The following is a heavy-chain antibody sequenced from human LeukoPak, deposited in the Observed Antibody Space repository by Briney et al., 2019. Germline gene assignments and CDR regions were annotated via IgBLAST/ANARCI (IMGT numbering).Heavy chain of an antibody. CDR3: ARGFSSGWSYYFDY. CDR1: AFTFSSFA. CDR2: ISYTGSEK. Sequence: PGGSLRLSCAASAFTFSSFAMPWVRQAPGKGLEWMAVISYTGSEKYYADSVKGRFTISRDNSKNTLYLQMNSLRGGDTAVYYCARGFSSGWSYYFDYWGQGTLVTVSS. D-gene: IGHD6-19*01. J-gene: IGHJ4*02. V-gene: IGHV3-30-3*01.